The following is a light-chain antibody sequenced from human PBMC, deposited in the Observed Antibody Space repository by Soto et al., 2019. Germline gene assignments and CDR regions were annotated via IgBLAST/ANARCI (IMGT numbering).Light chain of an antibody. CDR3: SSYTSSSTYV. V-gene: IGLV2-14*01. CDR2: DVS. CDR1: SSAVGGYNY. Sequence: QSVLTQAASGSGSPGQSITISCTGTSSAVGGYNYVSWYQQHPGKAPKLMIYDVSNRPSGVSNRFSGSKSGNTASLPISGLQAEDEADYYSSSYTSSSTYVFGTGTKVTVL. J-gene: IGLJ1*01.